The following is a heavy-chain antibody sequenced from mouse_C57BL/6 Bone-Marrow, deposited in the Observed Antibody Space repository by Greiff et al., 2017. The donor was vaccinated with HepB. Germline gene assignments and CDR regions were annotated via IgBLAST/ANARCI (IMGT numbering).Heavy chain of an antibody. Sequence: QVQLQQSGPGLVQPSQRLSITCTVSGFSLTSYGVHWVRQSPGKGLEWLGVIWSGGSTDYNAAFISRLSISKDNSKSQVFFKMNSLQADDTAIYYCARNGRVITTVVRAMDYWGQGTSVTVSS. D-gene: IGHD1-1*01. CDR3: ARNGRVITTVVRAMDY. CDR1: GFSLTSYG. CDR2: IWSGGST. J-gene: IGHJ4*01. V-gene: IGHV2-2*01.